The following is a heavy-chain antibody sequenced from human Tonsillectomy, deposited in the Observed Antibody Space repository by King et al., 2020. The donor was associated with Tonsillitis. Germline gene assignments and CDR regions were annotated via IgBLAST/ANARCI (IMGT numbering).Heavy chain of an antibody. CDR1: GLSLSNPTMG. D-gene: IGHD4-17*01. J-gene: IGHJ4*02. V-gene: IGHV2-26*01. Sequence: VTLKEPGPVLVKPTETLRLTCTVSGLSLSNPTMGVSWIRQSPGKALEWLAHIVSNDEFYSTSLRSRLTISKDTSKSQVVLTMTNMHPVDTATYYCARIYGENSTVFDYWGLGTLVTVSS. CDR2: IVSNDE. CDR3: ARIYGENSTVFDY.